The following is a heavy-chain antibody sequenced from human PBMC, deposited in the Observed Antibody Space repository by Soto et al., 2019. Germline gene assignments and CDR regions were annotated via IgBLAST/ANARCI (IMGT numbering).Heavy chain of an antibody. CDR1: GGTFSSYT. CDR3: ARVAQLGYGMDV. Sequence: QVQLVQSGAEVKKPGSSVKVSCKASGGTFSSYTISWVRQAPGQGLEWMGRIIPILGIANYAQKFQGRVTITADKSTSTAYMELSSLRSEDTAVYYCARVAQLGYGMDVWGQGTTVTVSS. V-gene: IGHV1-69*02. D-gene: IGHD2-2*01. CDR2: IIPILGIA. J-gene: IGHJ6*02.